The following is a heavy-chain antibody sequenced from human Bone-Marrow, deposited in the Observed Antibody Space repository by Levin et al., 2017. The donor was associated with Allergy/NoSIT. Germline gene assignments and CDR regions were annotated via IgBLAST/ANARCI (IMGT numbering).Heavy chain of an antibody. CDR1: GFTFSSYA. V-gene: IGHV3-30-3*01. Sequence: LSLTCAASGFTFSSYAMHWVRQAPGKGLEWVAVISYDGSNKYYADSVKGRFTISRDNSKNTLYLQMNSLGAEDTAVYYCAREGYSYGSDYYYYYYMDVWGKGTTVTVSS. J-gene: IGHJ6*03. CDR3: AREGYSYGSDYYYYYYMDV. D-gene: IGHD5-18*01. CDR2: ISYDGSNK.